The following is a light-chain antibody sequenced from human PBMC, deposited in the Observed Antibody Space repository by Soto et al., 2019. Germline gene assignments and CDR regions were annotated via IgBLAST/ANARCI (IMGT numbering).Light chain of an antibody. V-gene: IGKV1-12*02. CDR1: QSISSW. CDR2: AAS. CDR3: QQANSFPST. J-gene: IGKJ4*01. Sequence: DIQMTQSPSSVSASVGDRVTITCRASQSISSWLAWYQQKPGKAPNLLIYAASTLQSGVPSRFSGSGSGTDFTLTITSLQPEDFATYYCQQANSFPSTFGGGTKVEIK.